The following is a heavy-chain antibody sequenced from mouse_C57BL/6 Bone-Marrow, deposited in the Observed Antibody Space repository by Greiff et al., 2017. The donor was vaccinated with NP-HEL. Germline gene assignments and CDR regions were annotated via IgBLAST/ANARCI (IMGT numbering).Heavy chain of an antibody. CDR2: IYPSDSET. V-gene: IGHV1-61*01. J-gene: IGHJ4*01. CDR1: GYTFTSYW. Sequence: QVQLKQPGAELVRPGSSVKLSCKASGYTFTSYWMDWVKQRPGQGLEWIGNIYPSDSETNYNQKFKDKATLTVDKSSSTAYMQLSSLTSEDSAVYYCVYSNYGGKNAMDYWGQGTSVTVSS. D-gene: IGHD2-5*01. CDR3: VYSNYGGKNAMDY.